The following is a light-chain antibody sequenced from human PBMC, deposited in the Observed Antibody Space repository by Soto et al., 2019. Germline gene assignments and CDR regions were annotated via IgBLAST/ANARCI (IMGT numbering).Light chain of an antibody. Sequence: DLQMTQSPSSLSASVGDRVTITCRASESISRHLNWYQQKPGKAPNLLIYAASTLQYGVPSRFSVSGPGTDFTLTISSLKPEDFAPYYCQRSYSTLSISFGQGTRPEIK. CDR3: QRSYSTLSIS. V-gene: IGKV1-39*01. CDR2: AAS. J-gene: IGKJ5*01. CDR1: ESISRH.